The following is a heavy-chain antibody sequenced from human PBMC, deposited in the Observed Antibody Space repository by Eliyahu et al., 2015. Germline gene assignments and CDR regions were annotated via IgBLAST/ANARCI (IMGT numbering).Heavy chain of an antibody. CDR1: GGSFSGYY. J-gene: IGHJ6*02. CDR2: INQSGST. D-gene: IGHD2-2*01. CDR3: ARLPGYCSSTSCYWKNYYYGMDV. V-gene: IGHV4-34*01. Sequence: QVQLQQWGAGLLKPSETLSXTCAVYGGSFSGYYWXWXRQPPGKGLEWIGEINQSGSTNYNPSXKSRVTISVDTSKNQFSLKLSSVTAADTAVYYCARLPGYCSSTSCYWKNYYYGMDVWGQGTTVTVSS.